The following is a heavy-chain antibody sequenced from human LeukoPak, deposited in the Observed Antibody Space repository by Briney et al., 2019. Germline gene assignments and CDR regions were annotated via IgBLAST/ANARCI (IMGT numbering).Heavy chain of an antibody. Sequence: SETLSLTCTVSGGSISSDDDYWSWIRQPPGKGLEWIGYIYYSGRAYYNPSLKSRLIISADTSKNHFSLKLNSVTAADTAMYFCARAMVPHGNSLSDWGQGTLVTVSS. D-gene: IGHD4-23*01. V-gene: IGHV4-30-4*01. J-gene: IGHJ1*01. CDR1: GGSISSDDDY. CDR2: IYYSGRA. CDR3: ARAMVPHGNSLSD.